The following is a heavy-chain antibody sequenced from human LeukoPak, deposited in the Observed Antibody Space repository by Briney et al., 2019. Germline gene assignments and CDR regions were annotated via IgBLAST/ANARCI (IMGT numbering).Heavy chain of an antibody. CDR1: GGSISSSSYY. CDR3: ARHIPSLPVYPNWFDP. J-gene: IGHJ5*02. CDR2: IYYSGST. Sequence: SESLSLTCTVSGGSISSSSYYWGWIRQPPGKGLEWIGSIYYSGSTYYNPSLKSRVTISVDTSKNQVSLKLSSVTAADTAVYYCARHIPSLPVYPNWFDPWGQGTLVTVSS. V-gene: IGHV4-39*01. D-gene: IGHD2-21*01.